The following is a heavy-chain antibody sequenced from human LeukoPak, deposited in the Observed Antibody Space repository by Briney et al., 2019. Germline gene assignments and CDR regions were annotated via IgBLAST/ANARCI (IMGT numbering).Heavy chain of an antibody. CDR2: ISSNGGST. V-gene: IGHV3-64*02. CDR3: ARAFGAENFDY. D-gene: IGHD1-26*01. J-gene: IGHJ4*02. CDR1: GFTFSSYA. Sequence: GGSLRVSCAASGFTFSSYAMHWVRQAPGKGLEYVSAISSNGGSTFYADSVKGRFTISRDNSKNTLYLQMGSLRSEDMAVYYCARAFGAENFDYWGQGTLVTVPS.